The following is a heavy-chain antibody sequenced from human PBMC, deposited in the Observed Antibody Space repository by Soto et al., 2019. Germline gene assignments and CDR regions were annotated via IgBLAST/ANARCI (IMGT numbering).Heavy chain of an antibody. Sequence: SETQSHTCTVAEGYISSGDYYWSWNRQHPGKGLEWIGYIYYSGSTYYNQSLKSRVTISVDTSKNQFSLKLSSVTAADTAVYYCARWWSGSRQGFDPWGQGTLLTV. D-gene: IGHD3-3*01. CDR3: ARWWSGSRQGFDP. V-gene: IGHV4-31*03. CDR2: IYYSGST. CDR1: EGYISSGDYY. J-gene: IGHJ5*02.